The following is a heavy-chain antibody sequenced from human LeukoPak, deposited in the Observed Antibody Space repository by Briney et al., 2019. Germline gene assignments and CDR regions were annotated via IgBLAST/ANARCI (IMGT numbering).Heavy chain of an antibody. J-gene: IGHJ3*01. Sequence: GTSLRLSCAASGFTFNPSIMHWVSQSASQEVEWVAVIYTKDSNSDCGDSVKGRFTISSDNSKTTVFQEMNNLRDDDTAVYYCARDRLVGATPVGLAFWREGSMVTVSS. CDR1: GFTFNPSI. CDR2: IYTKDSNS. D-gene: IGHD1-26*01. CDR3: ARDRLVGATPVGLAF. V-gene: IGHV3-30*03.